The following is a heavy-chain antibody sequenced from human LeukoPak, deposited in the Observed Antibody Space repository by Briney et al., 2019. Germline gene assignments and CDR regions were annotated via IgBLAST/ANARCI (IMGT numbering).Heavy chain of an antibody. J-gene: IGHJ3*02. CDR1: GYTFTSYY. V-gene: IGHV1-46*01. D-gene: IGHD4-17*01. Sequence: ASVKVSCKASGYTFTSYYMHWVRQAPGQGLEWMGIINPSGGSTSYAQKFQGRVTMTRDTSTSTVYMELSSLRSEDTAVYYCAGDVDYGDLAYAFDIWGQGTMVTVSS. CDR2: INPSGGST. CDR3: AGDVDYGDLAYAFDI.